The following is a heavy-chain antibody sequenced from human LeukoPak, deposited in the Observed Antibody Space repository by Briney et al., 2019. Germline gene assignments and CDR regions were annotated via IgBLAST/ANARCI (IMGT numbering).Heavy chain of an antibody. CDR3: AIGGDSNTSCYRCFNY. CDR2: IFPDDSDT. J-gene: IGHJ4*02. Sequence: GESLKISCKGSGYRFINYWIGWVRQMPGKGLEWMGIIFPDDSDTRYSPSFQGQVTISADKSISTAYLQWSSLKASDTAMYYCAIGGDSNTSCYRCFNYWGQGTLVTVSS. CDR1: GYRFINYW. D-gene: IGHD2-2*01. V-gene: IGHV5-51*01.